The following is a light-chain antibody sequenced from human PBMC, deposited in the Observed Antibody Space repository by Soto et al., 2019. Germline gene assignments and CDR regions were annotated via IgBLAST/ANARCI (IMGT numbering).Light chain of an antibody. CDR3: QQYGSSPSKT. V-gene: IGKV3-20*01. CDR1: QSVSSSY. CDR2: GAS. J-gene: IGKJ1*01. Sequence: EIVLRQSPGTLSLSPGERATLSCRASQSVSSSYLAWYQQKPGQAPRLLIYGASSRATGIPDRFSGSGSGTDFTLTISRLEPEDFAVYYCQQYGSSPSKTFGQGTKV.